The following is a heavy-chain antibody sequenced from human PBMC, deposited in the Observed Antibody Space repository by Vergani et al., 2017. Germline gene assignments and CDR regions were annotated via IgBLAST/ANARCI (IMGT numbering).Heavy chain of an antibody. Sequence: QVQVVQSGAEVKKSGASVKVPCKTSGYTFSNYYMHWLRQAPGQGLEWMGIINPSGGHTNYAQKFQGRVTMTRDTSTSTVYMELSSLRSEDTAIYYCARGDYGILTGYRYWGQGTLVTVSA. CDR3: ARGDYGILTGYRY. J-gene: IGHJ4*02. V-gene: IGHV1-46*03. D-gene: IGHD3-9*01. CDR2: INPSGGHT. CDR1: GYTFSNYY.